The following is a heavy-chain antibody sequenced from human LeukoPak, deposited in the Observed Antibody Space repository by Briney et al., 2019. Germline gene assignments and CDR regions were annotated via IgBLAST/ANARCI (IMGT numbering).Heavy chain of an antibody. CDR1: GGSISSYY. CDR2: IYYSGST. J-gene: IGHJ4*02. Sequence: SETLSLTCTVSGGSISSYYWNWVRQPPGKGLEWVGYIYYSGSTNYNPSLKSRVTTSVDTSKNQFSLKLSSVTAADTAVYYCTRERLGYYDRSGLDYWGQGTLVTVSS. CDR3: TRERLGYYDRSGLDY. D-gene: IGHD3-22*01. V-gene: IGHV4-59*01.